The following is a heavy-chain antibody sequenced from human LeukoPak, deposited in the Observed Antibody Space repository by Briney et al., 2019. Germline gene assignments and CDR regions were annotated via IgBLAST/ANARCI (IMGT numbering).Heavy chain of an antibody. CDR2: IYSGGST. J-gene: IGHJ5*02. CDR3: ARNDLNWFDP. Sequence: GGSLRLSCAASGFTVSSNYMSWVRQAPGKGLEWVSVIYSGGSTYYADSVKGRFAISRDNSKNTLYLQMNSLRAEDTAVYYCARNDLNWFDPWGQGTLVTVSS. CDR1: GFTVSSNY. V-gene: IGHV3-66*02.